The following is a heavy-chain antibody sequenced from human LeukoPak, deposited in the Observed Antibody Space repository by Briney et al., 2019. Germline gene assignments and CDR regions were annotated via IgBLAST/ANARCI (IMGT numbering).Heavy chain of an antibody. V-gene: IGHV3-74*01. CDR1: GFTFSSYW. Sequence: GGSLRLSCAASGFTFSSYWMHWVRQAPGKGLVWVSRLNGDGSSTNYADSVKGQFTISRDNAKNTLFLQMNSLRAEDTAVYYCARDISSGGLYNWFDPWGQGTLVTVSS. CDR2: LNGDGSST. D-gene: IGHD5-12*01. J-gene: IGHJ5*02. CDR3: ARDISSGGLYNWFDP.